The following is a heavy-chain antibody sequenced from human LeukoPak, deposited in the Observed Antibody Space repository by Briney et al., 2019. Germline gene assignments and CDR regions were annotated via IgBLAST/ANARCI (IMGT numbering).Heavy chain of an antibody. Sequence: PQTLSLTRAVSGGSPTGFYSGWVRHPPGGGVGWIGEINNSGRTTTNPSLKSRVAISVDTSKNQCSLKLSAVTAADTAVYYCARVTWTPGCTNGVCYMWGRYNWFDPWGEGTLVTVSS. CDR1: GGSPTGFY. D-gene: IGHD2-8*01. V-gene: IGHV4-34*01. J-gene: IGHJ5*02. CDR2: INNSGRT. CDR3: ARVTWTPGCTNGVCYMWGRYNWFDP.